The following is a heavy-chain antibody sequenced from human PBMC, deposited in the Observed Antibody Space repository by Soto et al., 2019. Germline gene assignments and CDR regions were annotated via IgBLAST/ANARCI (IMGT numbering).Heavy chain of an antibody. V-gene: IGHV1-18*01. Sequence: QIQLVQSGAEVKTPGASVKVSCKASGYTFNIYGINWVRQAPGQGLEWMGWISAFNGKTNYAQNVQGRVTMTTDTSTSTAYVELRSLRSDDTAVYYCARVRVPKSSGFFPFDYWGHGTLVTVSS. D-gene: IGHD3-22*01. J-gene: IGHJ4*01. CDR1: GYTFNIYG. CDR3: ARVRVPKSSGFFPFDY. CDR2: ISAFNGKT.